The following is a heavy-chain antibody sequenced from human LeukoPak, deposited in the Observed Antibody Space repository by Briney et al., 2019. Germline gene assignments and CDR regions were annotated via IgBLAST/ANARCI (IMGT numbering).Heavy chain of an antibody. CDR3: ASLYYDILTGYLGDYFDY. J-gene: IGHJ4*02. V-gene: IGHV3-30*02. CDR1: GFTFSSYG. D-gene: IGHD3-9*01. Sequence: GGSLRLSCAASGFTFSSYGMHWVRQAPGKGLEWVAFIRYDGSNKYYADSVKGRFTISRDNSKNTLYLQMNSLRAEDTAVYYCASLYYDILTGYLGDYFDYWGQGTLVTVSS. CDR2: IRYDGSNK.